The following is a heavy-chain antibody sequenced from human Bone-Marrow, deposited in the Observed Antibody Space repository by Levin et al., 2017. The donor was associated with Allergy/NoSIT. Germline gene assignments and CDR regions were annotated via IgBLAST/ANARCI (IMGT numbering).Heavy chain of an antibody. CDR3: AKLVSDSQGY. J-gene: IGHJ4*02. V-gene: IGHV3-23*01. Sequence: GESLKISCAASGFIFVTSGMSWVRQAPGKGLEWVAAISGGGADTYYADPVKGRFTISRDNSKNTVYLQMNSLRAEDTAIFYCAKLVSDSQGYWGQGTLVTVSS. CDR2: ISGGGADT. D-gene: IGHD1-26*01. CDR1: GFIFVTSG.